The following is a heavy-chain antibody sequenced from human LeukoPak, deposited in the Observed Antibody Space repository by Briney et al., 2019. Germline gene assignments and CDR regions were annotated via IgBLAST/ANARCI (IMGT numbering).Heavy chain of an antibody. D-gene: IGHD6-19*01. J-gene: IGHJ4*02. CDR3: ARERIAVAGGYYFDY. CDR2: IYCSGST. CDR1: GGSISSYY. V-gene: IGHV4-59*01. Sequence: PSETLSLTCTVSGGSISSYYWSWIRQPPGKGLEWIGYIYCSGSTNYNPSLKSRVTISVDTSKNQFSLKLSSVTAADTAVYYCARERIAVAGGYYFDYWGQGTLVTVSS.